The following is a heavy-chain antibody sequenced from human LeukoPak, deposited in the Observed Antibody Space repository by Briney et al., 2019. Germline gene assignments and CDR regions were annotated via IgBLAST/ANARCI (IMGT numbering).Heavy chain of an antibody. V-gene: IGHV3-30*18. D-gene: IGHD3-22*01. J-gene: IGHJ4*02. CDR1: GFTFSTYG. Sequence: PGGSLRLSCAASGFTFSTYGMHWVRQAPGKGLEWVAVISYDGGNKYYADSVKGRFTISRDNSKNTLYLQMNSLRAEDTAVYYCAKDVEAGDSSGYFFDYWGQGTLVTVSS. CDR2: ISYDGGNK. CDR3: AKDVEAGDSSGYFFDY.